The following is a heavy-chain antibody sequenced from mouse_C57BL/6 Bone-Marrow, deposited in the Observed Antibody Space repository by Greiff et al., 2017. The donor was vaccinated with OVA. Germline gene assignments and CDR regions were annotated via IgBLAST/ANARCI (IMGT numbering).Heavy chain of an antibody. CDR3: ARDETGLGDY. V-gene: IGHV1-58*01. D-gene: IGHD4-1*01. CDR1: GYTFTSYG. Sequence: VQLQQSGAELVRPGSSVKMSCKTSGYTFTSYGINWVKQRPGQGLEWIGYIYIGNGYTEYNAKFKGKATLTSDTSSSTAYMQLSSLTSEDSAIYCGARDETGLGDYWGQGTAVTVSS. J-gene: IGHJ4*01. CDR2: IYIGNGYT.